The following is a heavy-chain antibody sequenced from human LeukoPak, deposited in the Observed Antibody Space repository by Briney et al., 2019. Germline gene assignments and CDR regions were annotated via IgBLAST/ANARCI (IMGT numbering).Heavy chain of an antibody. D-gene: IGHD2-2*01. CDR1: GGSISSSSYY. CDR3: ARLQADRGYCSSTSCYPSYFDY. J-gene: IGHJ4*02. V-gene: IGHV4-39*01. CDR2: IYYSGST. Sequence: SETLSLTCTVSGGSISSSSYYWGWIRQPPGKGLEWIGSIYYSGSTYYNPSLKSRGTISVDTSKNQFSLKLSSVTAADTAVYYCARLQADRGYCSSTSCYPSYFDYWGQGTLVTVSS.